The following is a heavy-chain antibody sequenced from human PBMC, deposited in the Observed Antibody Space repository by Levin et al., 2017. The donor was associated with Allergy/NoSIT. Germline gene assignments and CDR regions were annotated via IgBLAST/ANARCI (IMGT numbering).Heavy chain of an antibody. D-gene: IGHD4-17*01. CDR3: ARGFHGDRLIGY. V-gene: IGHV1-8*01. CDR2: MNPNSGNT. Sequence: ASVKVSCKASGYTFTSYDINWVRQATGQGLEWMGWMNPNSGNTGYAQKFQGRVTMTRNTSISTAYMELSSLRSEDTAVYYCARGFHGDRLIGYWGQGTLVTVSS. J-gene: IGHJ4*02. CDR1: GYTFTSYD.